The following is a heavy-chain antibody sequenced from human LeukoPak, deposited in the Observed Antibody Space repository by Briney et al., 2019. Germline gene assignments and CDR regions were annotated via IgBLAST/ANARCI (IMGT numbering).Heavy chain of an antibody. J-gene: IGHJ6*04. V-gene: IGHV4-31*03. CDR1: GGSISSGGYY. CDR2: IYYSGST. Sequence: PSETLSLTCTVSGGSISSGGYYWSWIRQHPGKGLEWIGYIYYSGSTYYNPSLKSRVTISVDTSKNQFSLKLSSVTAADTAVYYCARGGYCSSTSCYRLYYYYYGMDVWGKGTTVTVSS. CDR3: ARGGYCSSTSCYRLYYYYYGMDV. D-gene: IGHD2-2*01.